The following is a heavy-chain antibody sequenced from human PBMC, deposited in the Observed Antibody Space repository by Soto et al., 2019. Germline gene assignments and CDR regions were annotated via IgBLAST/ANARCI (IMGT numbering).Heavy chain of an antibody. CDR3: ARVTRYCSSTSCCYFDY. D-gene: IGHD2-2*01. CDR1: GYTFTSYY. V-gene: IGHV1-46*01. Sequence: ASVKVSCKASGYTFTSYYMHWVRQAPGQGLEWMGIINPSGGSTSYAQKFQGRVSMTRDTSTSTVYMELSSLRSEDTAVYYCARVTRYCSSTSCCYFDYWGQGTLVPVSS. J-gene: IGHJ4*02. CDR2: INPSGGST.